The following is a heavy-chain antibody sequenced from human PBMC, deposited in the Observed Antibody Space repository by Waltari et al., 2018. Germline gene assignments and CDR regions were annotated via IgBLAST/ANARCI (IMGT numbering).Heavy chain of an antibody. D-gene: IGHD6-13*01. CDR1: GNTYNRYA. V-gene: IGHV7-4-1*02. CDR3: ATVLGAAPATRVT. CDR2: INTNTGHP. J-gene: IGHJ4*02. Sequence: QVQLVQSGSELKKPGASVNIPCKASGNTYNRYAINWVRQAPGQGLEWMGWINTNTGHPSYAQCFTRRFVFSFDTSVNTAFLQINSLKADDTAMYYCATVLGAAPATRVTWGQGTLVTVSS.